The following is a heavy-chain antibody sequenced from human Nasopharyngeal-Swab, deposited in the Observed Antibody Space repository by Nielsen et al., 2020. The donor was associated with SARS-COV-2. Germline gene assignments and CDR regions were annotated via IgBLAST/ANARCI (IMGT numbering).Heavy chain of an antibody. CDR2: ISWDGGST. CDR3: AKLTDPDAEYFQH. Sequence: GESLKISCAASGFTFDDYTMHWVRQAPGKGLEWVSLISWDGGSTYYADSVKGRFTISRDNSKNSLYLQMNSLRTEDTALYYCAKLTDPDAEYFQHWGQGTLVTVSS. CDR1: GFTFDDYT. J-gene: IGHJ1*01. V-gene: IGHV3-43*01. D-gene: IGHD3-16*01.